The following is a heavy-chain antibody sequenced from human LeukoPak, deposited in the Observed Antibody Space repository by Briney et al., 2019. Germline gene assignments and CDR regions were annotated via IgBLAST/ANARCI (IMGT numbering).Heavy chain of an antibody. D-gene: IGHD6-19*01. V-gene: IGHV4-34*01. J-gene: IGHJ4*02. CDR2: INHSGST. CDR1: GVSFSGYY. Sequence: SETLSLTCAVSGVSFSGYYWSWIRQPPGKGLEWIGEINHSGSTNYNPSLKSRVTISVDTSKNQFSLKLSSVTAADTAVYYCASDSSSGDDYWGQGTLVTVSS. CDR3: ASDSSSGDDY.